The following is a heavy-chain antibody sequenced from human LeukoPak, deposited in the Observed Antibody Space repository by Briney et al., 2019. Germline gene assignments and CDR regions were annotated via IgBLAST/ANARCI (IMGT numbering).Heavy chain of an antibody. J-gene: IGHJ4*02. CDR1: GFTFSNAW. Sequence: AGSLRLSCAASGFTFSNAWMTWVRQAPGKGLEWVGRIKSKNDGWTTDYAAPVKGRFTISRADSKNTLYVQMNSLKTEDTAVYYCTTVGGTYFEHWGQGALVTVSS. CDR2: IKSKNDGWTT. CDR3: TTVGGTYFEH. D-gene: IGHD1-26*01. V-gene: IGHV3-15*05.